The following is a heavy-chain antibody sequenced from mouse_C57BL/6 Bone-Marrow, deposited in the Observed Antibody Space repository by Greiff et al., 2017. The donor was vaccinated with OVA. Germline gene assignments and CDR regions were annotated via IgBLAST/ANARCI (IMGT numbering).Heavy chain of an antibody. CDR1: GYTFTDYY. CDR3: SRWITTVVATVYYAMDY. J-gene: IGHJ4*01. D-gene: IGHD1-1*01. CDR2: INPNNGGT. Sequence: EVQLQQSGPELVQPGASVKISCKASGYTFTDYYMNWVKQSHGKSLEWIGDINPNNGGTSYNQKFKGKATLTVDKSSSTAYMELRSLTSEDSAVYYCSRWITTVVATVYYAMDYWGQGTSVTVSS. V-gene: IGHV1-26*01.